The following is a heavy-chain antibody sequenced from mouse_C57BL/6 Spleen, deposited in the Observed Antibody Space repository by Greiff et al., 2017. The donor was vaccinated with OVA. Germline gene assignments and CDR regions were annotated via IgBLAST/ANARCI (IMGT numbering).Heavy chain of an antibody. Sequence: VQLQQSGPELVKPGASVKISCKASGYSFTGYYMNWVKQSPEKSLEWIGEINPSTGGTTYNQKFKAKATLTVDKSSSTAYMRLKSLTSEDSAVYYCARRYFDVWGTGTTVTVSS. CDR1: GYSFTGYY. J-gene: IGHJ1*03. V-gene: IGHV1-42*01. CDR2: INPSTGGT. CDR3: ARRYFDV.